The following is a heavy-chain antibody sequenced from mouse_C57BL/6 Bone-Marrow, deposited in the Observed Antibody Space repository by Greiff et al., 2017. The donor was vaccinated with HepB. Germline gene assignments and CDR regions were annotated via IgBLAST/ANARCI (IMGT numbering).Heavy chain of an antibody. CDR3: ARRYYGSSWYFDF. J-gene: IGHJ1*03. V-gene: IGHV1-55*01. CDR2: IYPGSGST. D-gene: IGHD1-1*01. Sequence: VQLQQPGAELVKPGASVKMSCKASGYTFTSYWITWVKQRPGQGLEWIGDIYPGSGSTNYNEKFKSKATLPVDTSSSTAYMQLSSLTSEDSAVYYCARRYYGSSWYFDFWGTGTTVTVSS. CDR1: GYTFTSYW.